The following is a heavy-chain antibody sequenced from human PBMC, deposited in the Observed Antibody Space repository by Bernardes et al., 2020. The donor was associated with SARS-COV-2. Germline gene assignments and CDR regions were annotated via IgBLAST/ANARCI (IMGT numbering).Heavy chain of an antibody. CDR2: IDWDDDK. Sequence: PTLVKPTQTLTLTCTFSGFSLSTSGMCVSWIRQPPGKALEWLALIDWDDDKYYSTSLKTRLTISKDTSKNQVVLTMTNMDPVDTATYYCARTYYDFWSGYFSPDVWGQGTTVTVSS. J-gene: IGHJ6*02. CDR1: GFSLSTSGMC. D-gene: IGHD3-3*01. V-gene: IGHV2-70*01. CDR3: ARTYYDFWSGYFSPDV.